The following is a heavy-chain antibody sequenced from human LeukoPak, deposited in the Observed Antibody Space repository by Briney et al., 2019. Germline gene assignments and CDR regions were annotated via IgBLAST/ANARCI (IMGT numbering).Heavy chain of an antibody. Sequence: SETLSLTCTVSGGSISSYYLSWIRQPPGKGLEWIGYIYYSGSTNYNPSLKSRVTISVDTSKNQFSLKLTSVTAADTAVYYCARGRWRIDYWGQGTLVTVSS. V-gene: IGHV4-59*01. CDR1: GGSISSYY. CDR3: ARGRWRIDY. D-gene: IGHD4-23*01. J-gene: IGHJ4*02. CDR2: IYYSGST.